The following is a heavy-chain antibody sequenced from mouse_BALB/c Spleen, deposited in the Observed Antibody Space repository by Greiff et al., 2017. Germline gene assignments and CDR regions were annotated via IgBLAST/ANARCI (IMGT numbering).Heavy chain of an antibody. V-gene: IGHV1S22*01. J-gene: IGHJ4*01. CDR2: IYPGSGST. CDR1: GYTFTSYW. CDR3: TRFGRGSMDY. Sequence: LLQPGSGLVRPGASVKLSCKASGYTFTSYWMHWVKQRPGQGLEWIGNIYPGSGSTNYDEKFKSKATLTVDTSSSTAYMQLSSLTSEDSAVYYCTRFGRGSMDYWGQGTSVTVSS.